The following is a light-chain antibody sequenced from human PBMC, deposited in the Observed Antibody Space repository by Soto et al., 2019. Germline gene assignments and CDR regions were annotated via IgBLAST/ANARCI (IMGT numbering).Light chain of an antibody. CDR1: SSKIGNNY. CDR3: GTWDSSLSAYV. Sequence: QSVLTQPPSVSAAPGRKVTISRSGSSSKIGNNYVSWYQQLPGTAPKLLIYDNNKRPSGIPDRFSGSKSGTSATLGITGLQTGDEADYYCGTWDSSLSAYVFGTGTKVTVL. J-gene: IGLJ1*01. CDR2: DNN. V-gene: IGLV1-51*01.